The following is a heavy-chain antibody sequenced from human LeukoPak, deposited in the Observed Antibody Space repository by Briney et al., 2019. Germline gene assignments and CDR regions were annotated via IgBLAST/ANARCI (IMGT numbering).Heavy chain of an antibody. CDR3: ARGSPSYYYDSSGYYGY. D-gene: IGHD3-22*01. CDR1: GYTFTGYY. CDR2: INPNSGGT. Sequence: ASVKVSCKASGYTFTGYYMHWVRQAPGQGLEWMGWINPNSGGTNYAQKFQGRVTMTRNTSISTAYMELSSLRSEDTAVYYCARGSPSYYYDSSGYYGYWGQGTLVTVSS. J-gene: IGHJ4*02. V-gene: IGHV1-2*02.